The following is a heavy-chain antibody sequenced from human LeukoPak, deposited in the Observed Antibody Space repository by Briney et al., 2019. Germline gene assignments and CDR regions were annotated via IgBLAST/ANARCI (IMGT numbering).Heavy chain of an antibody. Sequence: GGSLRLSCAASGFAFSNAWMSWVRQAPGKGLEWVAVISYDGSNKFYADSVRGRFTISRDNFENTLFLQMNSLRAEDTAVYYCARAKWLRLLLLLDYWGQGTLVTVSS. CDR3: ARAKWLRLLLLLDY. D-gene: IGHD5-12*01. CDR1: GFAFSNAW. CDR2: ISYDGSNK. J-gene: IGHJ4*02. V-gene: IGHV3-30*03.